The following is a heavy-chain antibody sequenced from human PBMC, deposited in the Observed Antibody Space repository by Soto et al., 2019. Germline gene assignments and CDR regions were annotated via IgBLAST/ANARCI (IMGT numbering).Heavy chain of an antibody. Sequence: QVQLVESGGGVVQPGRSLRLSCAASGFTFSSYGMHWVRQAPGKGLEWVAVIWYDGSNKYYADSVKGRFTISRDNSKNTLYLQMNSLRAEDTAVYYCARDSCITGTSDAFDIWGQGTMVTVSS. V-gene: IGHV3-33*01. J-gene: IGHJ3*02. CDR3: ARDSCITGTSDAFDI. D-gene: IGHD1-20*01. CDR2: IWYDGSNK. CDR1: GFTFSSYG.